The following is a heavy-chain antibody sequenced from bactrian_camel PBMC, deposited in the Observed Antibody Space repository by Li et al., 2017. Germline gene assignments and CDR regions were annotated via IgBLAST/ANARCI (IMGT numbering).Heavy chain of an antibody. D-gene: IGHD3*01. J-gene: IGHJ4*01. Sequence: VQVGVSLRLSCEVSGYSFGTYCTGWFRQAPGKEREEVATIYAGGVATSYAASVKGRFTISRDNAKNTVYLQMNTLKPADTAVYYCAATGQMLSVAGCRTQWTQVTVS. CDR1: GYSFGTYC. V-gene: IGHV3S25*01. CDR2: IYAGGVAT.